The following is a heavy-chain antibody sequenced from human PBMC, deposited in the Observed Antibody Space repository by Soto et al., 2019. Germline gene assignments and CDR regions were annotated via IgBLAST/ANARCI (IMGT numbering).Heavy chain of an antibody. CDR2: IYHSGST. D-gene: IGHD2-15*01. V-gene: IGHV4-4*02. CDR1: SGSISSSNW. J-gene: IGHJ4*02. Sequence: LSLTCAVSSGSISSSNWWSWVRQPPGKGLEWIGEIYHSGSTNYNPSLKSRVTISVDNSKNHFSLKLSSVTAADTAVYYCARVGPHCSGGTCYSFTDYWGQGTLVTVSS. CDR3: ARVGPHCSGGTCYSFTDY.